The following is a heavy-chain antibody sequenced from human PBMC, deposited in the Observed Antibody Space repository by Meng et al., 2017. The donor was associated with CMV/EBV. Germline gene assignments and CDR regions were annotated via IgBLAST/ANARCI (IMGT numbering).Heavy chain of an antibody. J-gene: IGHJ3*02. CDR1: GYSFTSYW. CDR2: TYPGDSDT. D-gene: IGHD5-18*01. CDR3: ATSTAMVSPDAFDI. V-gene: IGHV5-51*01. Sequence: KVSCKGSGYSFTSYWIGWVRQMPGKGLEWMGITYPGDSDTRYSPSFQGQVTISADKSISTAYLQWSSLKASDTAMYYCATSTAMVSPDAFDIWGQGTMVTVSS.